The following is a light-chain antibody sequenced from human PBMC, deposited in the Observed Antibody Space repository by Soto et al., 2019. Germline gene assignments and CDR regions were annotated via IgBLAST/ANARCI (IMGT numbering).Light chain of an antibody. J-gene: IGKJ1*01. CDR3: QQYNSYSWT. Sequence: DIQMTQSPSTLSASVGDRVTITCRASQSLNNWLAWYQQKPGKAPKLLIYKAYSLESGVPSRFSVSGSGTAFTLTISSLQPDDFATYYCQQYNSYSWTFGQGTKVDIK. CDR1: QSLNNW. CDR2: KAY. V-gene: IGKV1-5*03.